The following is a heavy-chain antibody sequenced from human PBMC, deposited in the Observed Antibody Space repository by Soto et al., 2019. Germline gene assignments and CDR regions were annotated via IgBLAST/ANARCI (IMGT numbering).Heavy chain of an antibody. CDR2: IRGDGGQT. V-gene: IGHV3-23*01. CDR3: ARDVGLDSDDFFAY. D-gene: IGHD3-9*01. CDR1: GFTFSSYG. Sequence: GGSLRLSCTASGFTFSSYGMGWVRQAPGKGLQWVSTIRGDGGQTHYTDSVKGRFSISRDNSKNTVYLQMDSLRAEDTAMYFCARDVGLDSDDFFAYWGQGTNVTV. J-gene: IGHJ4*02.